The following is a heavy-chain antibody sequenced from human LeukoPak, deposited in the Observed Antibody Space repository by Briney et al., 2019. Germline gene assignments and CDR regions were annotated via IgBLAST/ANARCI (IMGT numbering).Heavy chain of an antibody. CDR3: ARRVDAFDI. Sequence: AGESLKISCKASGYSFINYWIGWVRQMPGKGLEWMGIIYPGDSDTRYSPSFQGQVTISADKSISTAYLQWSSLKASDTAMYYCARRVDAFDIWGQGTMVTVSS. V-gene: IGHV5-51*01. CDR1: GYSFINYW. J-gene: IGHJ3*02. CDR2: IYPGDSDT.